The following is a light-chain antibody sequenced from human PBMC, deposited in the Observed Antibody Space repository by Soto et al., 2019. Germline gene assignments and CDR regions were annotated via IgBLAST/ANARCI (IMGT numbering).Light chain of an antibody. CDR1: SSDVGGYNY. CDR2: EVS. V-gene: IGLV2-14*01. Sequence: QSALTQPASVSGSPGQSITISCTGTSSDVGGYNYVSWYQQHPGKAPKLMIYEVSNRPSGVSNRFSCSKSGNTASLTISGLQADDEADYYCSSYTSSSTHVFGPGNKVTVL. CDR3: SSYTSSSTHV. J-gene: IGLJ1*01.